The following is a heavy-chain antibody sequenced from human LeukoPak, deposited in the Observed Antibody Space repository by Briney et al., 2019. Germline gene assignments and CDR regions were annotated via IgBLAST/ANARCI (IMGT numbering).Heavy chain of an antibody. CDR1: GGSCSGYY. CDR2: INHSGST. D-gene: IGHD2-2*01. Sequence: SETLSLTCAVYGGSCSGYYWSWIRQPPGQGLEWIGEINHSGSTNYNPSLKSRVTISVDTSKNQFSLKLSSVTAADTAVYYCARERNYCSSTSCYGFFDYWGQGTLVTVSS. V-gene: IGHV4-34*01. CDR3: ARERNYCSSTSCYGFFDY. J-gene: IGHJ4*02.